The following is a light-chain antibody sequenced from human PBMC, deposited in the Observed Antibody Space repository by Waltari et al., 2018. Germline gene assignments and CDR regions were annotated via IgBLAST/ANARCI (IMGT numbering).Light chain of an antibody. Sequence: QSALTQPASVSGPPGQSITTSCTRSSSDRGGYRFVSWYQQHPGKAPKLMIYDISHRPSGVSNRFSGSKSGNTASLTISGLQPEDEADYYCSSYTSIIPPFLFGTGTKVTVL. J-gene: IGLJ1*01. V-gene: IGLV2-14*01. CDR2: DIS. CDR3: SSYTSIIPPFL. CDR1: SSDRGGYRF.